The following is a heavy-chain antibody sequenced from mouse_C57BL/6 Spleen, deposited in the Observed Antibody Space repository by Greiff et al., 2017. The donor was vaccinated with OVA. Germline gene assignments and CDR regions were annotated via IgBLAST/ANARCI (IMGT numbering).Heavy chain of an antibody. CDR3: ARRGDYAFAY. D-gene: IGHD2-4*01. CDR1: GYTFTSYW. J-gene: IGHJ3*01. Sequence: QVQLQQSGAELVMPGASVKLSCKASGYTFTSYWMHWVKQRPGQGLEWIGEIDPSDSYTNYNQKFKGKSTLTVDKSSSTAYMQLSSLTSEDSAVYYCARRGDYAFAYWGQGTLVTVSA. V-gene: IGHV1-69*01. CDR2: IDPSDSYT.